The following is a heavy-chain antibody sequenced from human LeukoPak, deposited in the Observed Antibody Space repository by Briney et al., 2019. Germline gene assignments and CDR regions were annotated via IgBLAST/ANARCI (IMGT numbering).Heavy chain of an antibody. CDR3: ARRYSSGWWIDY. CDR2: IYSGGST. V-gene: IGHV3-53*01. J-gene: IGHJ4*02. D-gene: IGHD6-19*01. Sequence: PGGSLRLSCAASGFTVSSNYMSWVRQAPGKGLEWVSVIYSGGSTYYADSVKGRFTISRDNSKNTLYPQMNTLRAEDTAVYYCARRYSSGWWIDYWGQGTLVTVSS. CDR1: GFTVSSNY.